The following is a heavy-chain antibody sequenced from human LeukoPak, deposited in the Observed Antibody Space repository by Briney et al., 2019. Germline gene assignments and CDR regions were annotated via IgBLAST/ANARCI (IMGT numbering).Heavy chain of an antibody. CDR3: ARGPPNWGYDY. Sequence: GGSLRLSCAASGFTFSSSAMNWVRQSPGKGLEWVAVIYSGGSTYYADSVKGRFTISRDNARNTLYLQMNSLRVEDTAVYYCARGPPNWGYDYWGPGTLVTVSS. D-gene: IGHD7-27*01. CDR1: GFTFSSSA. V-gene: IGHV3-53*01. CDR2: IYSGGST. J-gene: IGHJ4*02.